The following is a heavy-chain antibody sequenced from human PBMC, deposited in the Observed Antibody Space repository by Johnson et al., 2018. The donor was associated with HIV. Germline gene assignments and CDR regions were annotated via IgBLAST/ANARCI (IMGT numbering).Heavy chain of an antibody. Sequence: QVQLVESGGGVVQPGRSLRLSCAASGFTFSSYAMHGVRQAPGKGLEWVAVITYDGSNKYSADSVKGRFTISRDNSKNTLYLQMNSLRAGDTAVYYCARGLTGDDAFDIWGQGTMVTVSS. J-gene: IGHJ3*02. D-gene: IGHD7-27*01. CDR2: ITYDGSNK. CDR3: ARGLTGDDAFDI. V-gene: IGHV3-30*14. CDR1: GFTFSSYA.